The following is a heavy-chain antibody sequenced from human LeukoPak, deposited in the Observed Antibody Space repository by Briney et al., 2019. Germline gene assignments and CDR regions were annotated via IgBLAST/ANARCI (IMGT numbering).Heavy chain of an antibody. Sequence: GGSVNVSCKASGYIFTSHGLSWVRQAPGQGLEWMGWINIYKGNTNYAQKFQGRVTMTTDTSTSTAYMELRSLRSDDTAVYYCARNSSGWYGYFDLWGRGTLVTVSS. CDR3: ARNSSGWYGYFDL. CDR2: INIYKGNT. V-gene: IGHV1-18*01. D-gene: IGHD6-25*01. CDR1: GYIFTSHG. J-gene: IGHJ2*01.